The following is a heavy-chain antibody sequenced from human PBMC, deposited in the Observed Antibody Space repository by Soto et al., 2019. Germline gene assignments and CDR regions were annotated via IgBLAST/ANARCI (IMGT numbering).Heavy chain of an antibody. J-gene: IGHJ6*02. Sequence: GGSLRLSCAASGFTFSNAWMSWVRQAPGKGLEWVGRIKSKTDGGTTDYAAPVKGRFTISRDNSKNTLYLQMNSLRAEDTAVYYCARVALQLERQKRGMDVWGQGTTVTVSS. V-gene: IGHV3-15*01. CDR3: ARVALQLERQKRGMDV. D-gene: IGHD1-1*01. CDR1: GFTFSNAW. CDR2: IKSKTDGGTT.